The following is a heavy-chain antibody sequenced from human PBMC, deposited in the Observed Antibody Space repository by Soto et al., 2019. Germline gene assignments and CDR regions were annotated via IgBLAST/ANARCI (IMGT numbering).Heavy chain of an antibody. CDR2: VNHSGNT. J-gene: IGHJ4*02. D-gene: IGHD3-10*01. Sequence: QVQLQQWGAGLLKPLETLSLTCAVYGGSFSGYNWSWIRQSPGKGLEWIGEVNHSGNTNQNPSLKSRVTISVDTSKNQFSLQLWSVTAADTAVYYCARGISIILAVQGDVSDKYYSDSWCRGTLLTVSS. V-gene: IGHV4-34*01. CDR3: ARGISIILAVQGDVSDKYYSDS. CDR1: GGSFSGYN.